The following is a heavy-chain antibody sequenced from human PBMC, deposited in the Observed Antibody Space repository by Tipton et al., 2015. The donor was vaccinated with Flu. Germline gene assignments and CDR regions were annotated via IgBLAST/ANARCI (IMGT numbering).Heavy chain of an antibody. CDR3: ARARLTVTGAREHFDF. J-gene: IGHJ4*02. CDR2: MYASGAT. Sequence: LRLSCTVSGGSISDDNYYWNWIRQPAGEGLEWIGRMYASGATYYSPSFRSRVTISADTSKNQFSVMLASVTAADTAVYYCARARLTVTGAREHFDFWGQGALVTVSS. V-gene: IGHV4-61*02. D-gene: IGHD2-8*02. CDR1: GGSISDDNYY.